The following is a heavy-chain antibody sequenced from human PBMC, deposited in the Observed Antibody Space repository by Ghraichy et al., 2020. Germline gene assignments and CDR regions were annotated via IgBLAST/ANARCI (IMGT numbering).Heavy chain of an antibody. CDR1: AFTFDDYA. D-gene: IGHD3-10*01. CDR2: INWNSGTT. J-gene: IGHJ4*02. CDR3: AKDSSGWGSGSLHY. Sequence: LSLTCAASAFTFDDYAMHWVRQPPGKGLEWVSGINWNSGTTAYADSVKGRFTISRDNAKNSLYLQVNSLRAEDTAFYYCAKDSSGWGSGSLHYWGQGTLVTVSS. V-gene: IGHV3-9*01.